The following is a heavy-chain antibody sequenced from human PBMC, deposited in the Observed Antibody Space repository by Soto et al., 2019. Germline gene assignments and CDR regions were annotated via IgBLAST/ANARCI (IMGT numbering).Heavy chain of an antibody. D-gene: IGHD3-22*01. Sequence: SETLSLTCTVSSGSVSSGSYYWSWIRQPPGKGLEWIGHIYYSGSTNYNPSLKSRVTISVDKSKNQFSLNLNSVTTADTAVYYFAREVPPPPRYYFDGGDYPAGGVDGWGQGTTVT. CDR2: IYYSGST. CDR1: SGSVSSGSYY. V-gene: IGHV4-61*01. J-gene: IGHJ6*02. CDR3: AREVPPPPRYYFDGGDYPAGGVDG.